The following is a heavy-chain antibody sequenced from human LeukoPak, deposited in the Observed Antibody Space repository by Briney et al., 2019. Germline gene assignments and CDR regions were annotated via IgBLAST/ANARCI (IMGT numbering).Heavy chain of an antibody. CDR1: GGSISSSSHY. J-gene: IGHJ4*02. D-gene: IGHD3-10*01. CDR3: VRYVVYGSGIYSFDY. V-gene: IGHV4-39*01. CDR2: INYSGST. Sequence: PSETLSLTCTVAGGSISSSSHYWSWIRQPPGKGLGWIASINYSGSTYYNPSLKSRVTISVDTSKNQFSLKLSSVTAADTPLFYCVRYVVYGSGIYSFDYWGQGTLVTVSS.